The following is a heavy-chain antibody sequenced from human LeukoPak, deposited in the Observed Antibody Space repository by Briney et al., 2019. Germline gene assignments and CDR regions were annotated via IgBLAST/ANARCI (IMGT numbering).Heavy chain of an antibody. Sequence: PSETLSLTCTVSGGSISSNRHYWGWIRQPPGGGLEWIGSVYYSGTTYYNPSLKSRVTISVDTSKNHFSLKLSSVTAADTAVYYCANPSGTYYNGPEYFDYWGQGTLVTVSS. CDR3: ANPSGTYYNGPEYFDY. CDR1: GGSISSNRHY. D-gene: IGHD3-10*01. V-gene: IGHV4-39*02. CDR2: VYYSGTT. J-gene: IGHJ4*02.